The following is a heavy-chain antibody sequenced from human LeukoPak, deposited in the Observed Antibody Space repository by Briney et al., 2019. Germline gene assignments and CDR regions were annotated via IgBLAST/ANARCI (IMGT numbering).Heavy chain of an antibody. D-gene: IGHD3-3*01. CDR1: GGSISSYY. CDR3: ARDTNYYGMDV. J-gene: IGHJ6*02. V-gene: IGHV4-59*01. CDR2: IYYSGST. Sequence: SETLSLTCTVSGGSISSYYWSWIRQPPGKGLEWIAYIYYSGSTNYNPSLKSRVTISVDTSKNQFSLKLSSVTAADTAVYYCARDTNYYGMDVWGQGTTVTVSS.